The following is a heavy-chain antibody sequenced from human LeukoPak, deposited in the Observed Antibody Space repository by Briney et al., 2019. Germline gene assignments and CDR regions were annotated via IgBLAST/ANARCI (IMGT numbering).Heavy chain of an antibody. CDR3: ARGLRGYYDTGGYTWDAFDI. J-gene: IGHJ3*02. CDR2: ISPYNGNT. CDR1: GYTFTSYG. Sequence: ASVKVSCKAYGYTFTSYGITWVRQAPGQGLEWMGWISPYNGNTNYAQKFQGRVTMTTDTSTRTAYMELRSLRSDDTAVYYCARGLRGYYDTGGYTWDAFDIWGQGTMVTVSS. D-gene: IGHD3-22*01. V-gene: IGHV1-18*01.